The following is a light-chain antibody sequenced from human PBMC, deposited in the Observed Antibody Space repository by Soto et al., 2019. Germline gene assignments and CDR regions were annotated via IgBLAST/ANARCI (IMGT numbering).Light chain of an antibody. CDR1: QSINSRY. CDR2: GAS. J-gene: IGKJ4*01. V-gene: IGKV3-20*01. Sequence: EIVLTQSPGTLSLSPGERATLSCRASQSINSRYLAWYQQKPGQAPRLLIYGASSRATGIPDRFSGSGSGTDFTLNISSLEPEDVAVYYCQQRSSSELTFGGGTKVEIK. CDR3: QQRSSSELT.